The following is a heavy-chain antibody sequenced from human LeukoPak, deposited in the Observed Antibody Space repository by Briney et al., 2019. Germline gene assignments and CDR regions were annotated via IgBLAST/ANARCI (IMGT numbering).Heavy chain of an antibody. CDR1: GGSISSSNW. D-gene: IGHD1-26*01. CDR3: ARQEGGIVGPY. V-gene: IGHV4-4*02. J-gene: IGHJ4*02. Sequence: SETLSLTCTVSGGSISSSNWWSWVRQPPGKGLEWIGEIYHSGSTNYNPSLKSRVTMSVDTSKNQFSLKLNSVTAADTAVYYCARQEGGIVGPYWGQGTLVTVSS. CDR2: IYHSGST.